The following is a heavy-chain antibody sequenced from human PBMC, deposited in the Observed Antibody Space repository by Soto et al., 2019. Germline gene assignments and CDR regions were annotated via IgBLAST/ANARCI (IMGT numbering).Heavy chain of an antibody. CDR1: GYSFTSYW. Sequence: ESMKISCKGSGYSFTSYWISWVRQMPGKGLEWMGRIDPSDSYTNYSPSFQGHVTISADKSISTAHLQWSSLKASDTAMYYCARQGVGVPGYYGMDVCGQGTTVTVS. CDR3: ARQGVGVPGYYGMDV. J-gene: IGHJ6*02. CDR2: IDPSDSYT. V-gene: IGHV5-10-1*01. D-gene: IGHD3-16*01.